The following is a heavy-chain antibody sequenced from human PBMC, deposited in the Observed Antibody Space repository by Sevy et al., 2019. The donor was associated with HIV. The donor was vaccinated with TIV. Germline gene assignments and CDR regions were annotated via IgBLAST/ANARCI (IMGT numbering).Heavy chain of an antibody. V-gene: IGHV3-30-3*01. CDR1: GFTFSSYA. Sequence: GGSLRLSCAASGFTFSSYAMHWVRQAPGKGLEWVAVISYDGSNKYYADSVKGRFTISRDNSKNTQYLQMNSLRAEDTAGYYCATFVGITMVRGVIITKEYAFDIWGQGTMVTVSS. D-gene: IGHD3-10*01. CDR2: ISYDGSNK. CDR3: ATFVGITMVRGVIITKEYAFDI. J-gene: IGHJ3*02.